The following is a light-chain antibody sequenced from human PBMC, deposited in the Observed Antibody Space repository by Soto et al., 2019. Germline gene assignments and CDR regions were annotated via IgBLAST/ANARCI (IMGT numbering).Light chain of an antibody. CDR1: ESISTW. CDR3: QQYSRLWS. J-gene: IGKJ1*01. V-gene: IGKV1-5*03. Sequence: DIQMTQSPSSLSASVGDRVTITCRASESISTWLAWYQQKPGKAPKLLIYGASSLESGVPPRFSGDGSETDFTLTIISLQRDDFGTYYCQQYSRLWSFGQGTKVEIE. CDR2: GAS.